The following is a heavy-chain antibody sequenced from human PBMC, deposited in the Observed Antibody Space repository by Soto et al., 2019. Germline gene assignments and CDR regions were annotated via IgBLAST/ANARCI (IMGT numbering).Heavy chain of an antibody. CDR1: GGSVNSGGYY. CDR3: ARDVSYDGSGWANWFDP. V-gene: IGHV4-31*03. J-gene: IGHJ5*02. Sequence: QVQLQESGPGLVKPSQTLSLTCSVSGGSVNSGGYYWSWIRQHPGKGLEWIGYIHYSGNTYYNPSLKSRVTTSLDTSQNQFSLKLSSVTAADTVVYYCARDVSYDGSGWANWFDPWGQGTLVTVSS. D-gene: IGHD3-22*01. CDR2: IHYSGNT.